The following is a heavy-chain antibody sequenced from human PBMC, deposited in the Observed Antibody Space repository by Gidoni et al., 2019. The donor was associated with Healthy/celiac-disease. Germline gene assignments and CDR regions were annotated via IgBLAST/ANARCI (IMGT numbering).Heavy chain of an antibody. Sequence: QVQLQESGPGLVKPSGTLSLTCAVAGGAISSSNWWSWVRQPPGKGLEWIGEIYHSGSTNYNPSLKSRVTISVDKSKNQFSLKLSSVTAADTAVYYCARVLRFLEWSDAFDIWGQGTMVTVSS. CDR2: IYHSGST. CDR1: GGAISSSNW. V-gene: IGHV4-4*02. D-gene: IGHD3-3*01. J-gene: IGHJ3*02. CDR3: ARVLRFLEWSDAFDI.